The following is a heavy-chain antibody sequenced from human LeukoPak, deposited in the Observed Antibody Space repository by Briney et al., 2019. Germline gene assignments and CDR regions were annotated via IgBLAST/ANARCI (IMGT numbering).Heavy chain of an antibody. J-gene: IGHJ5*02. CDR1: GGSISSGGYS. CDR2: IYHSGST. Sequence: SETLSLTCAVSGGSISSGGYSWSWIRQPPGKGLEWIGYIYHSGSTYYNPSLKSRVTISVDRSKNQFSLKLSSVTAADTAVYYCARGRLYCSGGSCYSCWFDPWGQGILVTVSS. V-gene: IGHV4-30-2*01. D-gene: IGHD2-15*01. CDR3: ARGRLYCSGGSCYSCWFDP.